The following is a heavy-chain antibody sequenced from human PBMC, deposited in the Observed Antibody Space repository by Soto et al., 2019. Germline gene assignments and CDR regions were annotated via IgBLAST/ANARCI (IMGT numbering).Heavy chain of an antibody. CDR1: CGSITSGGSF. CDR2: MGYSGAT. J-gene: IGHJ5*02. Sequence: SETLSLTCTVSCGSITSGGSFWSWIRQHPGKGPEWIAFMGYSGATSYNPSLASRVTIXXXXXXSXFXLXXXSVTXAATAVYYCARGGASSKWFAPWGQGTLVTVS. V-gene: IGHV4-31*03. D-gene: IGHD2-15*01. CDR3: ARGGASSKWFAP.